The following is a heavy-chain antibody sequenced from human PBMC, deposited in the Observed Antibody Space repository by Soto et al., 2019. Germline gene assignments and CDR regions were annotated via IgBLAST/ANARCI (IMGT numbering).Heavy chain of an antibody. CDR2: ISGSGGST. J-gene: IGHJ2*01. D-gene: IGHD6-19*01. CDR3: ARDTSSGWYLHYWYFDL. V-gene: IGHV3-23*01. CDR1: GFTFSSYA. Sequence: PGGSLRLSCAASGFTFSSYAMSWVRQAPGKGLEWVSAISGSGGSTYYADSVKGRFTISRDNSKNTLYLQMNSLRAEDTAVYYCARDTSSGWYLHYWYFDLWGRGTLVTVSS.